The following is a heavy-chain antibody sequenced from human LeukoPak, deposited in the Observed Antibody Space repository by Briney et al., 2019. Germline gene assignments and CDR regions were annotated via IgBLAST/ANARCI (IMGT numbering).Heavy chain of an antibody. Sequence: SETLSLTCTVSSGSLSSYYWSWIRQPPGKGLEWIGYIYYTGNTNYNPSLKSRVTISIDTSKNQFSLKLTSVTATDTAVYYCARGVDYYDSSYYLDYWGQGTLVTVSS. CDR1: SGSLSSYY. J-gene: IGHJ4*02. CDR3: ARGVDYYDSSYYLDY. V-gene: IGHV4-59*01. D-gene: IGHD3-22*01. CDR2: IYYTGNT.